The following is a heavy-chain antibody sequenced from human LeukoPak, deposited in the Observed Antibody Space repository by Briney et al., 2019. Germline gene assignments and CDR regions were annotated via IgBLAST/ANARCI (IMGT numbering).Heavy chain of an antibody. Sequence: GGSLRLSCEDSGFTFRSYEMNWVRQAPGKGLEHVSVISSNGDHTYYANSAKGRFTISRDNLKNTLYLQMGSLRAEDMAVYYCARGSFNGYSYGAHFDYWGQGTLVTVSS. CDR3: ARGSFNGYSYGAHFDY. CDR2: ISSNGDHT. D-gene: IGHD5-18*01. J-gene: IGHJ4*02. V-gene: IGHV3-64*01. CDR1: GFTFRSYE.